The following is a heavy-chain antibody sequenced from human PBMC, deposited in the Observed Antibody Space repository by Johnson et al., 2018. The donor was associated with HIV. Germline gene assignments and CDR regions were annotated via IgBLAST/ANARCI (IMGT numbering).Heavy chain of an antibody. CDR2: IKSNSDGGTT. D-gene: IGHD3-22*01. Sequence: VQLVESGGGLVKPGGSLRLSCAASGFSFSNAWINWVRQAPGRGLEWIGRIKSNSDGGTTDFAAPVKGRFNISRDDSKNMLYLQMKSLKSEDTAVYYCTTEDSSGYNSLGAFDIWGPGTMVTVSS. CDR1: GFSFSNAW. J-gene: IGHJ3*02. V-gene: IGHV3-15*01. CDR3: TTEDSSGYNSLGAFDI.